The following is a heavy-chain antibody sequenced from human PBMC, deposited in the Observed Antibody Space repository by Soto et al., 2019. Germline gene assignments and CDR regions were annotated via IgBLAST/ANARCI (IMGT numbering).Heavy chain of an antibody. D-gene: IGHD3-22*01. CDR1: GGTFSSYA. V-gene: IGHV1-69*01. J-gene: IGHJ4*02. CDR2: IIPIFGTA. Sequence: QVQLVQSGAEVKKPGSSVKVSCKASGGTFSSYAISWVRQAPGQGLEWMGGIIPIFGTANYAQKFQGRVTINADESTSTAYMELSSLRSEDTAVYYCARRGGSYDSSGYWYWGQGTLVTVSS. CDR3: ARRGGSYDSSGYWY.